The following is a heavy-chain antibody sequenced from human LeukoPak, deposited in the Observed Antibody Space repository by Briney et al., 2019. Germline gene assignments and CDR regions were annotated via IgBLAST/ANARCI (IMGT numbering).Heavy chain of an antibody. V-gene: IGHV2-5*02. Sequence: SGPTLVTPTETLTLTCTFSGFSLSTSGVGVGWIRQPPGKALEWLALIFWDDDKRYSPSLKTGLTITKDTSKHQVVLTMTNMDPVDTATYYCVHIGRTVTHYYYMDVWGKGTTVTVSS. J-gene: IGHJ6*03. CDR1: GFSLSTSGVG. D-gene: IGHD4-17*01. CDR3: VHIGRTVTHYYYMDV. CDR2: IFWDDDK.